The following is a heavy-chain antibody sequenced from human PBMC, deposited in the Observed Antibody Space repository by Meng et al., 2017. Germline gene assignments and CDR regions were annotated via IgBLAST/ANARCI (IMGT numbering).Heavy chain of an antibody. CDR1: GGSISSGGYY. J-gene: IGHJ6*02. Sequence: SETLSLTCTVSGGSISSGGYYWSWIRQHPGKGLEWIGYIYYSGSTYYNPSLKSLVTISVDTFKNQFSLKLSSVTAADTAVYYCARGKLRRYYYGMDVWGQGTTVTVSS. CDR3: ARGKLRRYYYGMDV. CDR2: IYYSGST. D-gene: IGHD3-3*01. V-gene: IGHV4-31*01.